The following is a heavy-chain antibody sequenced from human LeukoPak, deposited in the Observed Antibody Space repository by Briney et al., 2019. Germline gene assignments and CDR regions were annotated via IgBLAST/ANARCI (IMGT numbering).Heavy chain of an antibody. CDR1: GYTLTELS. J-gene: IGHJ4*02. CDR3: ATWNTAMDNWGHDY. CDR2: FDPEDGET. D-gene: IGHD5-18*01. Sequence: GASVKVSCKVSGYTLTELSMHWVRQAPGKGLEWMGGFDPEDGETIYAQKFQGRVTMTEDTSTDTAYMELSSLRSEDTAVYYCATWNTAMDNWGHDYWGQGTLVTVSS. V-gene: IGHV1-24*01.